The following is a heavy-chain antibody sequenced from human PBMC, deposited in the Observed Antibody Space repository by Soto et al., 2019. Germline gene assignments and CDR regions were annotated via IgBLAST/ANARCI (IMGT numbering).Heavy chain of an antibody. CDR2: IFFTGSA. CDR3: ARDGHGMDV. CDR1: GGSVSTGSYD. V-gene: IGHV4-61*01. J-gene: IGHJ6*02. Sequence: PSETLSLTCTVSGGSVSTGSYDWSRIRQPPWKGLEWIGKIFFTGSAHYNPSLRNRVTMSVDTSKDQFSLTLTSVTAADTAVYYCARDGHGMDVWGQGXTVTVSS.